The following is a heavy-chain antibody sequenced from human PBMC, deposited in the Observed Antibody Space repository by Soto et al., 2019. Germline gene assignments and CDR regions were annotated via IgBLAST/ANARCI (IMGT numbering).Heavy chain of an antibody. J-gene: IGHJ6*02. D-gene: IGHD3-22*01. V-gene: IGHV4-39*01. CDR1: GGSISSRSYY. CDR3: ARRLYYDSSGFEGGGMDV. CDR2: IYYNGRT. Sequence: SETLSLTCTSSGGSISSRSYYWRWIRQPPGEGLEWIGRIYYNGRTYYNPSLKSRVTISVDTSKNQFSLKLSSVTAADTAVYYCARRLYYDSSGFEGGGMDVWGQGT.